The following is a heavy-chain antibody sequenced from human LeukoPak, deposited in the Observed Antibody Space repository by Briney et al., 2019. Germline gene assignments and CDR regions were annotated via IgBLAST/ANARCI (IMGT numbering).Heavy chain of an antibody. J-gene: IGHJ5*02. CDR1: GGSISSYY. V-gene: IGHV4-59*01. CDR2: IYYSGST. D-gene: IGHD4-23*01. Sequence: PSETLSLTCTVSGGSISSYYWSWIRQTPGKGLEWIGYIYYSGSTNYNPSLKSRVTISVDTSKNQFSLKLSSVTAADTAVYYCARVYGGNSDWFDPWGQGTLVTVSS. CDR3: ARVYGGNSDWFDP.